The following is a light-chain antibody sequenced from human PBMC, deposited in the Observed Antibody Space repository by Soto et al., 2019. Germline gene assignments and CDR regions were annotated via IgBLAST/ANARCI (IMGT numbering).Light chain of an antibody. CDR3: CSYAGSPYV. Sequence: QSALTQPRSVSGSPGQSVAISCTGTSSDVGDYNYVSWYQQHPGKAPKVMIYDVSKRPSGVPDRFSGSKSGDTASLTISVLQAEDEADYYCCSYAGSPYVFGTGTKVTVL. CDR1: SSDVGDYNY. V-gene: IGLV2-11*01. CDR2: DVS. J-gene: IGLJ1*01.